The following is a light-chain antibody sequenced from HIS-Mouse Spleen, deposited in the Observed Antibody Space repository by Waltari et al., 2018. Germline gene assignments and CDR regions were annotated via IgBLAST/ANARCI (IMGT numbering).Light chain of an antibody. Sequence: QSALTQPASVSGSPGQSITLSCPGPSSDVGSYNLVSWYHQHPGKAPKLMIYEGSKRPSGVSNRFSGSKSGNTASLTISGLQAEDEADYYCCSYAGSSTWVFGGGTKLTVL. J-gene: IGLJ3*02. CDR2: EGS. CDR1: SSDVGSYNL. CDR3: CSYAGSSTWV. V-gene: IGLV2-23*01.